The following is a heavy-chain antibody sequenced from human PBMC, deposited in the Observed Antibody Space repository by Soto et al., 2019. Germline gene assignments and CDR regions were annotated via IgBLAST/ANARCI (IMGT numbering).Heavy chain of an antibody. CDR1: GFTFSDYY. J-gene: IGHJ5*02. CDR2: ISSSGSTI. CDR3: ARSAPKFDYTYNWFDP. V-gene: IGHV3-11*01. D-gene: IGHD4-4*01. Sequence: PGGSLRLSCAASGFTFSDYYMSWIRQAPGKGLEWVSYISSSGSTIYYADSVKGRFTISRDNAKNSLYLQMNSLRAEDTAVYYCARSAPKFDYTYNWFDPWGQGTLVTVSS.